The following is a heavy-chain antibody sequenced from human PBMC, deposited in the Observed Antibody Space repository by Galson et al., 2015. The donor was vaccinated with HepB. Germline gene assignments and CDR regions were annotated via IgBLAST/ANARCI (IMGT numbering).Heavy chain of an antibody. CDR3: ARERRTGFTYYGMDV. CDR2: IIPIFGTA. CDR1: GGTFSSYA. Sequence: SVKVSCKASGGTFSSYAISWVRQAPGQGLEWMGGIIPIFGTANYAQKFQGRVTVTADESTSTAYMELSSLRSEDTAVYYCARERRTGFTYYGMDVWGQGTMVTVSS. V-gene: IGHV1-69*13. J-gene: IGHJ6*02. D-gene: IGHD3-10*01.